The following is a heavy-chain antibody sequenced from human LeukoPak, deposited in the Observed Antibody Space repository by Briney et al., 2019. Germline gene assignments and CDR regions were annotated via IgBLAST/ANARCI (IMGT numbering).Heavy chain of an antibody. CDR2: TNTDGTST. V-gene: IGHV3-74*01. J-gene: IGHJ3*02. Sequence: GGSARLSCEASGFTFSSYWMHCVRQAPGKGLVWVSRTNTDGTSTNYADSVKGRFTISRDNAKNTLYLQMNSLRAEDTAVYYCARDQHYYDSSGYPMDAFDIWGQGTMVTVPS. D-gene: IGHD3-22*01. CDR1: GFTFSSYW. CDR3: ARDQHYYDSSGYPMDAFDI.